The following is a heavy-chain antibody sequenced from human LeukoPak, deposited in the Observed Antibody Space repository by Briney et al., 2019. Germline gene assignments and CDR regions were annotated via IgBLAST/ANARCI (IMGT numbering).Heavy chain of an antibody. V-gene: IGHV3-74*01. D-gene: IGHD4-23*01. J-gene: IGHJ4*02. CDR1: GFTFSSYW. CDR2: INSDGSST. Sequence: PGGSLRLSCAASGFTFSSYWMHWVRQAPGKGLVWVSRINSDGSSTSYADSVKGRFTISRDNAKNSLYLQMNSLRAEDTAVYYCVRSDGGNPLTNWGQGTLVTVSS. CDR3: VRSDGGNPLTN.